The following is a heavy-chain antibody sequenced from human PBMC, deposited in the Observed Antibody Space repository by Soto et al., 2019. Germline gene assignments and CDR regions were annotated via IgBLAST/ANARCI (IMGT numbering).Heavy chain of an antibody. Sequence: QVQLQESGPGLVKPSETLSLTCNVSAGSVNSGGYYWSWIRQPPGKALEWIGYIYFSGDTSYNPSLQSRVAISLDTSKNRFSLKLSSVTAADTAIYYCARYVAWGYFDNWGQGTLVTVSS. CDR1: AGSVNSGGYY. J-gene: IGHJ4*02. CDR2: IYFSGDT. V-gene: IGHV4-61*08. D-gene: IGHD3-10*02. CDR3: ARYVAWGYFDN.